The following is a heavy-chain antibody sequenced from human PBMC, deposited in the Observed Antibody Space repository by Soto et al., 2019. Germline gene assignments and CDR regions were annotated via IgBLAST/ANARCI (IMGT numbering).Heavy chain of an antibody. J-gene: IGHJ3*02. V-gene: IGHV3-23*01. Sequence: GGSLRLSCAASGFTFSSYAMSWVRQAPGKGLEWVSAISGSGGSTYYADSVKGRFTISRDNSKNTLYLQMNSLRAEGTAVYYCAKDYTLRTHAFDIWGQGTMVTVSS. CDR2: ISGSGGST. CDR1: GFTFSSYA. CDR3: AKDYTLRTHAFDI. D-gene: IGHD3-16*01.